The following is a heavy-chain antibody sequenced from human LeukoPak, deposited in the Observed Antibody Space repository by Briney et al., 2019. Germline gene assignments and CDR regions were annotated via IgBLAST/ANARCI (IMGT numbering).Heavy chain of an antibody. Sequence: GGSLRLSCAASGFTFSSYAMYWVRQAPGKGLEWVAVIAYDGNNKYYGDSVKGRFTISRDNSKNTLYLQMNSLRAEDTAVYYCAPRRDYYDCYWFDPWGKGALVTVCS. CDR3: APRRDYYDCYWFDP. V-gene: IGHV3-30-3*01. CDR1: GFTFSSYA. CDR2: IAYDGNNK. J-gene: IGHJ5*02. D-gene: IGHD3-22*01.